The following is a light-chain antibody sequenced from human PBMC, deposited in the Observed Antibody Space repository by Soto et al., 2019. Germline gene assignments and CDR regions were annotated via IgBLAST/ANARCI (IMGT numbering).Light chain of an antibody. CDR1: QSVGRNY. V-gene: IGKV3-20*01. CDR3: QQYASSPLT. CDR2: GAS. Sequence: EIVLTQSPGTLSVSPGERATLACRASQSVGRNYLAWYQQKPGQAPRLLIYGASNSATGIPDRFSGSGSGTDFTLTISRLEPEDFAVYYCQQYASSPLTFGGGTKVET. J-gene: IGKJ4*01.